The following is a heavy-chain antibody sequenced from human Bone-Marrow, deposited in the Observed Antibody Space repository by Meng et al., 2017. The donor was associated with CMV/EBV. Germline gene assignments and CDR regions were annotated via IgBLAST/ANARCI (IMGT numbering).Heavy chain of an antibody. CDR3: ARAPGYGSGSDVFDD. J-gene: IGHJ4*02. Sequence: SVKVSCKASGGTFSSYTISWVRQAPGQGLEWMGRIIPILGIANYAQKFQGRVTITADKSTSTAYMELSSLRSEDTAVYYCARAPGYGSGSDVFDDWGQGTLVTVSS. D-gene: IGHD3-10*01. CDR2: IIPILGIA. CDR1: GGTFSSYT. V-gene: IGHV1-69*02.